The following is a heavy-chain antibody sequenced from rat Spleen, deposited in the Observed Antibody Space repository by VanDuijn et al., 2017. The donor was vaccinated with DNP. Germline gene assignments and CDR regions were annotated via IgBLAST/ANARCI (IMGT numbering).Heavy chain of an antibody. D-gene: IGHD1-2*01. CDR3: ASQGTIAAMAFGS. Sequence: EVQLVESGGGLVQPGRSLRLSCAASGFTFSAYNMAWVRQAPKKALEWVATITYDGSRTYYRDSVKGRFTISRANSKSTLFLQMDSLRSEDTATYYCASQGTIAAMAFGSWGQGTLVTVSS. J-gene: IGHJ3*01. CDR2: ITYDGSRT. CDR1: GFTFSAYN. V-gene: IGHV5S10*01.